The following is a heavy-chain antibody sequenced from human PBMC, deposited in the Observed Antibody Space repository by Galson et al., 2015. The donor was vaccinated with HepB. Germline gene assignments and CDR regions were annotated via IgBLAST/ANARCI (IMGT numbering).Heavy chain of an antibody. J-gene: IGHJ4*02. V-gene: IGHV3-23*01. CDR2: ISGSGGST. Sequence: SLRLSCAASGFTFSIYAMSWVRQAPGKGLEWVSAISGSGGSTYYADSVKGRFTISRDNSKNTLYLQMNSLRAEDTAEYYCAKLPNYGEPLDYWGQGTLVTVSS. D-gene: IGHD4-17*01. CDR3: AKLPNYGEPLDY. CDR1: GFTFSIYA.